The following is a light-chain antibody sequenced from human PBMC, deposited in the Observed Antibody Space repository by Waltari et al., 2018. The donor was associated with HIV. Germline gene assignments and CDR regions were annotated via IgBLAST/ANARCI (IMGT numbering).Light chain of an antibody. J-gene: IGLJ3*02. CDR1: KSNIGNNF. CDR2: RND. V-gene: IGLV1-47*01. Sequence: QPKMTQAPSASKTPGQRITMSCSGSKSNIGNNFIYWYQQIPGAAPRLVMARNDGRPAGVPVRFSGTKSGTSAFLAITDLRLDDEATYVCASWDDNLRHWVFGGGTKLTVL. CDR3: ASWDDNLRHWV.